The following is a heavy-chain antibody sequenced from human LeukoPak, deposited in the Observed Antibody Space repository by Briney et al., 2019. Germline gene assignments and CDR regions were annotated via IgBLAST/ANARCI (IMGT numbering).Heavy chain of an antibody. CDR3: ARSEWELRYHWFDP. CDR1: GDIFTSYG. CDR2: ISTYSGDT. J-gene: IGHJ5*02. V-gene: IGHV1-18*01. Sequence: ASVKVSCKVSGDIFTSYGISWVRQAPGQGLEWMGWISTYSGDTNYAQKLQGRVTMTTDTSTSTAYMELRSLRSDDTAVYYCARSEWELRYHWFDPWGQGTLVTVSS. D-gene: IGHD1-26*01.